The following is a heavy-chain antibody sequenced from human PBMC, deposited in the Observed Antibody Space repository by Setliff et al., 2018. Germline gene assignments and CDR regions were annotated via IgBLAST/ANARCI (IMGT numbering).Heavy chain of an antibody. D-gene: IGHD6-19*01. CDR3: ARVAVAGTLGYYYYYMDV. CDR2: IYYVGTT. V-gene: IGHV4-31*03. Sequence: SETLSLTCTVSADSGGSISSGGYYWSWIRQFPGKGLERIGYIYYVGTTYYNPSLKSRVMISVDTSKNQFSLKLSSVAAADTAVYYCARVAVAGTLGYYYYYMDVWGKGTTVTVSS. CDR1: ADSGGSISSGGYY. J-gene: IGHJ6*03.